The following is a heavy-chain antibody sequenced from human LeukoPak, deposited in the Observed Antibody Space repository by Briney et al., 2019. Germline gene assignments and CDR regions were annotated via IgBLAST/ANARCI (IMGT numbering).Heavy chain of an antibody. CDR3: ASRYYYGSGSYPGRAHLFDY. J-gene: IGHJ4*02. V-gene: IGHV4-59*08. D-gene: IGHD3-10*01. CDR2: IYYSGST. CDR1: GGSISSYY. Sequence: SETLSLTCTVSGGSISSYYWSWIRQPPGKGLEWIGYIYYSGSTNYNPSLKSRVTISVDTSKNQFSLKLSSVTAADTAVYYCASRYYYGSGSYPGRAHLFDYWGQGTLVTVSS.